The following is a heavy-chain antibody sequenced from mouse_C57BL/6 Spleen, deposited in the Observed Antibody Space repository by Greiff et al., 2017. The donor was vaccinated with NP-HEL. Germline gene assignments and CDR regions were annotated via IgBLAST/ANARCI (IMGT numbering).Heavy chain of an antibody. D-gene: IGHD2-2*01. CDR3: ARGGYDLYYYAMDY. CDR2: IYPGDGDT. V-gene: IGHV1-82*01. J-gene: IGHJ4*01. Sequence: QVQLQQSGPELVKPGASVKISCKASGYAFSSSWMNWVKQRPGKGLEWMGRIYPGDGDTNYNGKFKGKATLTADKSSSTAYMQLSSLTSEDSAVYFCARGGYDLYYYAMDYWGQGTSVTVSS. CDR1: GYAFSSSW.